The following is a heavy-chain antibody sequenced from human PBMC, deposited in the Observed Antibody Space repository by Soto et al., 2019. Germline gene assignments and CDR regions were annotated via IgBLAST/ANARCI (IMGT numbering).Heavy chain of an antibody. CDR2: IQPDGSER. Sequence: PGGSLRLSCAASGFTFSRYWLSWVRQAPGKGLEWVANIQPDGSERYYVDSVRGRFTISRDNAQNSLFLQMNSLRAEDTAVYYCARVSPLNLPAYWGKGTLVTVPS. CDR1: GFTFSRYW. CDR3: ARVSPLNLPAY. V-gene: IGHV3-7*01. J-gene: IGHJ4*02.